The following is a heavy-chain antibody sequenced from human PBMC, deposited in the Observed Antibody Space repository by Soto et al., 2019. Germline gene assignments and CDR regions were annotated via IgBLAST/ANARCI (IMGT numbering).Heavy chain of an antibody. CDR1: GFTFANYA. J-gene: IGHJ4*02. D-gene: IGHD3-16*01. Sequence: EVQMVESGGGLVQPGGDLRLSCVASGFTFANYAMNWVRQAPGKGLEWLSCISVGSYDIEYSDSVNGRFTISRDNAKNSLYLQLNSLKDEDTAVYYCARDHLWAFDYWSQGTLVTVTS. V-gene: IGHV3-48*02. CDR3: ARDHLWAFDY. CDR2: ISVGSYDI.